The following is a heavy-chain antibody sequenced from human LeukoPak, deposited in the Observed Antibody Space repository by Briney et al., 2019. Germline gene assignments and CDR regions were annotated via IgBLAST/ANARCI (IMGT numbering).Heavy chain of an antibody. CDR1: GFTFSTDS. D-gene: IGHD4-17*01. V-gene: IGHV3-21*01. J-gene: IGHJ4*02. CDR3: ARSRTTVTKDALDY. Sequence: GGSLRLSCAASGFTFSTDSMNWVRQAPGKGLEWVSSISSYSNYINYADSVKGRFTISRDNAKNSLYLQMNSLRAEDTAVYYCARSRTTVTKDALDYWGQGTLVTVSS. CDR2: ISSYSNYI.